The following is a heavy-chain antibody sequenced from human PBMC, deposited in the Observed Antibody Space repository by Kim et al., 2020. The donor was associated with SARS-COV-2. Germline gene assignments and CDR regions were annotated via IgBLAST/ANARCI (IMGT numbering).Heavy chain of an antibody. D-gene: IGHD2-8*01. V-gene: IGHV3-33*06. CDR3: VKEGAVDASVIHNWIES. Sequence: GGSLRLSCVASGFTFRNYGMHWVRQAPGKGLEWVAVIWYDGSDRYHAHSVQGRFTISRDNSEDTLYLQMNNLRVEDTAVYYCVKEGAVDASVIHNWIESWGQGTPVSVSP. J-gene: IGHJ5*01. CDR1: GFTFRNYG. CDR2: IWYDGSDR.